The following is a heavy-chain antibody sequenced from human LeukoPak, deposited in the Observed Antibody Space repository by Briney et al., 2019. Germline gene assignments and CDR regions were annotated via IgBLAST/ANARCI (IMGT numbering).Heavy chain of an antibody. CDR3: ARGGGMVRDPYYYYMDV. Sequence: SETLSLTCTVSGGSISSYYWSWIRQPAGKGLEWIGRIYTSGSTNYNPSLKSRVTMSVDTSKNQFSLKLSSVTAADTAVYYCARGGGMVRDPYYYYMDVWGKGTTVTISS. CDR2: IYTSGST. CDR1: GGSISSYY. D-gene: IGHD3-10*01. V-gene: IGHV4-4*07. J-gene: IGHJ6*03.